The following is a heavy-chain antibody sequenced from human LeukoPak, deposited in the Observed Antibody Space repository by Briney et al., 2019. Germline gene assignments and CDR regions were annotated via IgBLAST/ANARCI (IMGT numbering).Heavy chain of an antibody. CDR2: INPNSGGT. CDR1: VYTFTGYY. V-gene: IGHV1-2*02. J-gene: IGHJ4*02. Sequence: ASVKVSCKASVYTFTGYYMHWVRQAPGQGLEWMGWINPNSGGTNYAQKFQGRVTMTRDTSISTAYMELSRLRSDDTAVYYCAREGARGYSYALRYWGQGTLVTVSS. CDR3: AREGARGYSYALRY. D-gene: IGHD5-18*01.